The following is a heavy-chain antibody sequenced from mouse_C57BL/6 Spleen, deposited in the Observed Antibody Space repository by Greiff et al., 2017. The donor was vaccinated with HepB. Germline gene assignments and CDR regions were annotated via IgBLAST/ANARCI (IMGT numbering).Heavy chain of an antibody. J-gene: IGHJ4*01. CDR2: IWSGGST. V-gene: IGHV2-2*01. D-gene: IGHD1-1*01. CDR3: ASPYYYGSSPYAMDY. Sequence: QVQLQQSGPGLVQPSQSLSITCTVSGFSLTSYGVHWVRQSPGKGLEWLGVIWSGGSTDYNAAFISRLSISKDNSKSQVFFKMNSLQADDTAIYYCASPYYYGSSPYAMDYWGQGTSVTVSS. CDR1: GFSLTSYG.